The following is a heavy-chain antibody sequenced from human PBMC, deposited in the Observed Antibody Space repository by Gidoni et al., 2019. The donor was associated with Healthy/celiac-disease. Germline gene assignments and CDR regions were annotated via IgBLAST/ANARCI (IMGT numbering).Heavy chain of an antibody. V-gene: IGHV3-30*18. CDR3: AKEEVPAALPYYFDY. J-gene: IGHJ4*02. Sequence: QVQLVESGGGVVQPGRSLRLSCAASGFTFSSYGMHWVRQAPGKGLEWVAVISYDGSNKYYADSVKGRFTISRDNSKNTLYLQMNSLRAEDTAVYYCAKEEVPAALPYYFDYWGQGTLVTVSS. CDR2: ISYDGSNK. CDR1: GFTFSSYG. D-gene: IGHD2-2*01.